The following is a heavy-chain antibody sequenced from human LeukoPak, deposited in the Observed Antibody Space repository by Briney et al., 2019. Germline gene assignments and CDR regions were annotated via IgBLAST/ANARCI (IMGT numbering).Heavy chain of an antibody. CDR2: VRDNGGST. V-gene: IGHV3-64*01. D-gene: IGHD6-13*01. CDR1: GFTFSTYA. J-gene: IGHJ4*02. CDR3: ARGPQGYSSSAYYCDY. Sequence: GGSLRLSCVASGFTFSTYAMHWVRQAPGKGLDSVSVVRDNGGSTYYATSVKGRFTISRDNSKNTLYLQMGSLRPEDMAVYYCARGPQGYSSSAYYCDYWGQGALVTVSS.